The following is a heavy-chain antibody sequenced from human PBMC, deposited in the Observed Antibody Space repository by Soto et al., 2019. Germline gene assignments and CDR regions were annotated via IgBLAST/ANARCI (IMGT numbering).Heavy chain of an antibody. CDR1: GFTFSDYY. CDR3: ARGDCSGGSCQSRSLDY. V-gene: IGHV3-11*01. Sequence: QVQLVESGGGLVKPGGSLRLSCEASGFTFSDYYMTWIRQAPGKGLEWVSYISRRGGTIYYADSVKGRFAISRDNAKNSLHLQMSSLRDEDTAVYYCARGDCSGGSCQSRSLDYWGQGTLVTVSS. J-gene: IGHJ4*02. CDR2: ISRRGGTI. D-gene: IGHD2-15*01.